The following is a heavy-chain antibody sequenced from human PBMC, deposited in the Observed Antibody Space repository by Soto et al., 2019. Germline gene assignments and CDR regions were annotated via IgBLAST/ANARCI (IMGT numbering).Heavy chain of an antibody. CDR2: INPSGGST. CDR3: TRTLTPNPAEYFQH. D-gene: IGHD2-15*01. J-gene: IGHJ1*01. Sequence: QVQLVQSGAEVKKPGASVKVACKASGYTFTRYYMHWVRQAPGQGLEWKGLINPSGGSTSYAQKFQGRVTMTRDTSTSTVYMELSSLRSEDTAVYYCTRTLTPNPAEYFQHWGQGTLVTVSS. CDR1: GYTFTRYY. V-gene: IGHV1-46*03.